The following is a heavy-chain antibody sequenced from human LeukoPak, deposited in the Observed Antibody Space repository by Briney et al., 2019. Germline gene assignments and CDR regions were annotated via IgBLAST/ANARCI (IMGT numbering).Heavy chain of an antibody. V-gene: IGHV1-8*01. CDR3: ARGPAMVRGVIANWFDP. CDR1: GYTFTSYD. D-gene: IGHD3-10*01. J-gene: IGHJ5*02. Sequence: ASVKVSCKASGYTFTSYDIHWVRPATGQGLEWMGWMNPNSGNTGYAQKFQGRVTMTRNTSISTAYMELSSLRSEDTAVYYCARGPAMVRGVIANWFDPWGQGTLVTVSS. CDR2: MNPNSGNT.